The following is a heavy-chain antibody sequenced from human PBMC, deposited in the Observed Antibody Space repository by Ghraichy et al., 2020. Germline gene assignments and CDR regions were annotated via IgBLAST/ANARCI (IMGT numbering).Heavy chain of an antibody. Sequence: GGSLRLSCAASGFNFTASWMNWVRQAPGKELEWVAGIKPDGSENYHVDSVTGRFTISRDNSRNSLYLQMNSLRAEDTAVYYCTRDRAVKCFDFWCQGALVTVPS. V-gene: IGHV3-7*03. CDR2: IKPDGSEN. D-gene: IGHD3-10*01. CDR1: GFNFTASW. J-gene: IGHJ4*02. CDR3: TRDRAVKCFDF.